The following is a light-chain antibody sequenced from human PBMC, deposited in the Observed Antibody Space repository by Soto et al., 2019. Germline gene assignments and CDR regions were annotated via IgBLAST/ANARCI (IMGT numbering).Light chain of an antibody. J-gene: IGKJ4*01. V-gene: IGKV3-11*01. Sequence: ETVLTQSPATLSLSPGERATLSCSASQSVGSFLAWYQQKPGQAPRLLIYDTSSRATGIPARFSGSGSGTDFALTISCLEPEDFAVYYCQQRSNGPSTFGGGTKVEIK. CDR1: QSVGSF. CDR2: DTS. CDR3: QQRSNGPST.